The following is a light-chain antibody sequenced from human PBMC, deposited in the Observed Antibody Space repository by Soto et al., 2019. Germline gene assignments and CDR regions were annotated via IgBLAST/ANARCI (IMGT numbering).Light chain of an antibody. Sequence: QSALTRPPSASGSPGQSVTISCTGTSGDVGGYDYVSWYQQHPGKAPKLMIYEVTKRPLGVPDRFSGSKSGNTASLTVSGLQAEDEPDHYCSSYAGSDNPYVFGTGPKV. J-gene: IGLJ1*01. CDR3: SSYAGSDNPYV. CDR2: EVT. CDR1: SGDVGGYDY. V-gene: IGLV2-8*01.